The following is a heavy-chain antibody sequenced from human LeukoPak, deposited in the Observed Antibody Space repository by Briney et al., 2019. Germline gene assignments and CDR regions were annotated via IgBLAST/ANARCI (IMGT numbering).Heavy chain of an antibody. CDR3: ARDPEMSTSF. Sequence: ASVKVSCKASGRTLTNYAITWVRQAPGQGLEWVGWISAYSGDTRYGQNLQGRVSMTTDTSTSTAYMELRSLRPDDTAVYYCARDPEMSTSFWGQGTLVTVSS. CDR2: ISAYSGDT. D-gene: IGHD5-24*01. CDR1: GRTLTNYA. V-gene: IGHV1-18*01. J-gene: IGHJ4*02.